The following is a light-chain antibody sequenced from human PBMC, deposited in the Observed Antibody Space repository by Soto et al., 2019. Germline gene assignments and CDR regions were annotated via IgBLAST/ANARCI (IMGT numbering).Light chain of an antibody. CDR2: AAS. J-gene: IGKJ5*01. Sequence: DIQLTQSPSFLSASVGDRVTITCRASQGISTYLAWYQQKPGKAPKFLIYAASTLQSGVPSRFSGSGSGTEFTLTISSLQSEDFATYYCQQLNSYPLTFGQGTRLEIK. CDR3: QQLNSYPLT. CDR1: QGISTY. V-gene: IGKV1-9*01.